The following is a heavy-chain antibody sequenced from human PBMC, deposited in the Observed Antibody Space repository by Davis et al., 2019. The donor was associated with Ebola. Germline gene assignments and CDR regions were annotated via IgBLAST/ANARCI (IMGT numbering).Heavy chain of an antibody. CDR1: GGSTSSYY. V-gene: IGHV4-59*01. J-gene: IGHJ3*02. CDR2: IYYSGST. CDR3: ARVSRRSSRPDAFDI. Sequence: SETLSLTCTVSGGSTSSYYWSWIRQPPGKGLEWIGYIYYSGSTNYNPSLKSRVTISVDTSKNQFSLKLSSVTAADTAVYYCARVSRRSSRPDAFDIWGQGTMVTVSS. D-gene: IGHD2-2*01.